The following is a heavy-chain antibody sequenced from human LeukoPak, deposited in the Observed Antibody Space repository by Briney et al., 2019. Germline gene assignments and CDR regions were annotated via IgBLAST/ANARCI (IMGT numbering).Heavy chain of an antibody. CDR2: IYYSAST. V-gene: IGHV4-59*08. D-gene: IGHD1-26*01. CDR3: ARSSPPIVGFLYYFDY. Sequence: SETLSLTCTVPGGSISSYYCGWIRQPPGKGLEWNGYIYYSASTTYNPSLKSRVTISADTSTNQFSLKLSSVTAADTAVYYCARSSPPIVGFLYYFDYWGQGTLVTVSS. J-gene: IGHJ4*02. CDR1: GGSISSYY.